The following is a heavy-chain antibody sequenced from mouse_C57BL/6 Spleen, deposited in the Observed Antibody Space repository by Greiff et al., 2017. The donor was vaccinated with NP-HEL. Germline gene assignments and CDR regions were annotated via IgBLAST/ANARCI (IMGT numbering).Heavy chain of an antibody. J-gene: IGHJ2*01. CDR2: IYPGDGDT. Sequence: QVQQSGPELVKPGASVKISCKASGYAFSSSWMNWVKQRPGKGLEWIGRIYPGDGDTNYNGKFKGKATLTADKSSSTAYMQLSSLTSEDSAVYFCARFITTVVASYYFDYWGQGTTLTVSS. D-gene: IGHD1-1*01. V-gene: IGHV1-82*01. CDR3: ARFITTVVASYYFDY. CDR1: GYAFSSSW.